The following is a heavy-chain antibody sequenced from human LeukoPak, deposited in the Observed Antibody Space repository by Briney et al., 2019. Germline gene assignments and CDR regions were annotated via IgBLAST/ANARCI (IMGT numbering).Heavy chain of an antibody. V-gene: IGHV3-11*01. CDR1: GFTFSDYF. D-gene: IGHD3-10*01. Sequence: GGSLRLSCAASGFTFSDYFMTWIRQAPGKGLEWVSYISTSGRSIDYADSVRGRFTISRDNAKNSLYLQMNSLRAENTAVHYCARRSYGSGSDHFDYWGQGTLVTVSS. J-gene: IGHJ4*02. CDR2: ISTSGRSI. CDR3: ARRSYGSGSDHFDY.